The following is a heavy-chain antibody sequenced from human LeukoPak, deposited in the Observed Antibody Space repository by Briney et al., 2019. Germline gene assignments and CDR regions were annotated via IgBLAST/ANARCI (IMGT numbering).Heavy chain of an antibody. V-gene: IGHV4-39*07. D-gene: IGHD2-15*01. J-gene: IGHJ4*02. CDR1: GGSISSSSYY. CDR2: IYYSGST. CDR3: ARNPSRGSYLYYLDY. Sequence: PSETLSLTCTVSGGSISSSSYYWGWIRQPPGKGLEWIGSIYYSGSTYYNPSLKSRVTISVDTSKNQFSLKLSSVTAADTAVYYCARNPSRGSYLYYLDYWGQGTLVTVSS.